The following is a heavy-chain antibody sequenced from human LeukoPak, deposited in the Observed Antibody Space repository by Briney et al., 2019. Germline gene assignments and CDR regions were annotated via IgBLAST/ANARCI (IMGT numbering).Heavy chain of an antibody. D-gene: IGHD2-21*01. CDR2: ISYSGST. V-gene: IGHV4-39*02. CDR3: ARERAAPGHIDY. CDR1: GVSISSNRYH. J-gene: IGHJ4*02. Sequence: SETLSLTCIVSGVSISSNRYHWGWIRHPPGKGLEWIGSISYSGSTYYNLSLKSRVTISIDTSNNQFFLKLASVAAADTAVYYCARERAAPGHIDYGGQGILVTVSS.